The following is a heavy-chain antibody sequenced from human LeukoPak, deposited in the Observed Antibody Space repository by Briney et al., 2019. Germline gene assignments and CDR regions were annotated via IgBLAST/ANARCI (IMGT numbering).Heavy chain of an antibody. D-gene: IGHD3-10*01. V-gene: IGHV4-39*01. J-gene: IGHJ4*02. CDR3: ASLRTGDFDY. Sequence: SETLSLTCTVSGGSISSSSYYWGWIRQPPGKGLEWIGSIYYSGSTYYNPSFKSRLTISVDTSKNQFSLRLSSVTAADTAVYYCASLRTGDFDYWGQGALVTVSS. CDR2: IYYSGST. CDR1: GGSISSSSYY.